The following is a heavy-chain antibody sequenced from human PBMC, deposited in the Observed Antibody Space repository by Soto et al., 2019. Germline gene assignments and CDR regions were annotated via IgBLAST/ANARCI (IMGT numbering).Heavy chain of an antibody. CDR1: GFTFSSYA. CDR2: ISGSGGTT. CDR3: ATTANGWFSAFDI. D-gene: IGHD6-19*01. Sequence: EVQLLESGGGLVQRGGSLRLSCAASGFTFSSYAMSWVRQAPGKGLEWVSAISGSGGTTYYADSVKGRFTFSRDNSKNTLYLQMNSLRAEDTAVYYCATTANGWFSAFDIWGQGTMVTVSS. J-gene: IGHJ3*02. V-gene: IGHV3-23*01.